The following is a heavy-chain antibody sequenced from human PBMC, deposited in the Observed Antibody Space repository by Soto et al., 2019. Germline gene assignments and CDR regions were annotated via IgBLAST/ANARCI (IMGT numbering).Heavy chain of an antibody. D-gene: IGHD6-13*01. J-gene: IGHJ4*02. Sequence: GASVKVSCKASGYTFTSYSMHWVREAPGQRLEWMGWINAGNGNTKYSQKLQGRVTITRDTSASTAYMELSSLRSEDTAVYYCASVGMAAAGNFDYWGQGTLVTVSS. CDR1: GYTFTSYS. V-gene: IGHV1-3*01. CDR3: ASVGMAAAGNFDY. CDR2: INAGNGNT.